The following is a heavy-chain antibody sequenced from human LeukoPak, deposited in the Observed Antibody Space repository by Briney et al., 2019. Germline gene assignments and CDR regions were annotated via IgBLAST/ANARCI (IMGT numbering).Heavy chain of an antibody. V-gene: IGHV4-61*02. J-gene: IGHJ2*01. CDR3: ARDYPQVWSGSIPPHYWYFDL. D-gene: IGHD3-3*01. CDR1: GGSISSGSYY. Sequence: PSQTLSLTCTVSGGSISSGSYYWSWIRQPAGKGLEWIVRIYTSGSTNYNPSLKSRVTISVDTSKNQFSLKLSSVTAADTAVYYCARDYPQVWSGSIPPHYWYFDLWGRGTLVTVSS. CDR2: IYTSGST.